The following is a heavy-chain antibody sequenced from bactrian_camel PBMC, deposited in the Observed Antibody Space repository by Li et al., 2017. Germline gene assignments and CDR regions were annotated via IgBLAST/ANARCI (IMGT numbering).Heavy chain of an antibody. Sequence: VQLVESGGGLVQPGGSLRLSCEAAGFTFSNAAMTWVRQAPGKGLEWVSYINSGGGSTFYAEHVKGRFTISRDNAKNTLYLQMNSLKTEDTAVYYCATDPPALAGGYWGQGTQVTVS. J-gene: IGHJ6*01. V-gene: IGHV3S31*01. CDR3: ATDPPALAGGY. CDR2: INSGGGST. CDR1: GFTFSNAA.